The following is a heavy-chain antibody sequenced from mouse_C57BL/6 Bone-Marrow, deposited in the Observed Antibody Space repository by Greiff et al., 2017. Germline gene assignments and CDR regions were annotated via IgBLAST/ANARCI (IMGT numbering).Heavy chain of an antibody. CDR2: INPYNGGT. Sequence: DVQLQESGPVLVKPGASVKMSCKASGYTFTDYYMNWVKQSHGKSLEWIGVINPYNGGTSYNQKFKGKATLTVDKSSSTAYMELNSLTSEDSAVYYCARDGSHYFDYWGQGTTLTVSS. CDR3: ARDGSHYFDY. D-gene: IGHD1-1*01. J-gene: IGHJ2*01. V-gene: IGHV1-19*01. CDR1: GYTFTDYY.